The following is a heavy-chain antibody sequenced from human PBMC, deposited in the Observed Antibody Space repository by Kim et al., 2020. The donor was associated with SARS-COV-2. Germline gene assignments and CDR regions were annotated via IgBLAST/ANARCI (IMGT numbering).Heavy chain of an antibody. CDR1: GFTFSDSW. J-gene: IGHJ5*02. CDR3: SRSITKFGWLIFS. Sequence: GESLRLSCAGSGFTFSDSWMSWVWQAPGTGLEWVANIKHDGREKFYVASVKGRFTISRVNAKNSLYIQMNSLRVGFMAVYFCSRSITKFGWLIFSWGQET. V-gene: IGHV3-7*01. D-gene: IGHD3-10*01. CDR2: IKHDGREK.